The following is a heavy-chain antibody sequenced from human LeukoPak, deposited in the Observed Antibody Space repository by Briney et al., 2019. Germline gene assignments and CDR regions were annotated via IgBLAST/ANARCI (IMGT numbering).Heavy chain of an antibody. Sequence: SETLSLTCTVSGGSIGSGGYYWSWIRQHPGKGLEWIGYIYYSGSTYYNPSLKSRVTISVDTSKNQFSLKLSSVTAADTAVYYCARDKVLDYYYGMDVWGQGTTVTVSS. CDR2: IYYSGST. D-gene: IGHD2-8*01. CDR1: GGSIGSGGYY. J-gene: IGHJ6*02. CDR3: ARDKVLDYYYGMDV. V-gene: IGHV4-31*03.